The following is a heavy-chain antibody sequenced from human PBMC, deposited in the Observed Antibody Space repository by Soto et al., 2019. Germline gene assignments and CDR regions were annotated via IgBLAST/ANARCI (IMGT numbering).Heavy chain of an antibody. J-gene: IGHJ1*01. Sequence: QVQLVQSGAEVRKPGASVKVSCKASGYIFNNYAVHWVRQAPGQRLEWMGWINAGNGKTKYSHKLQGRVTITSDTSAPTAYMKLSSLRSQDTAVYYCEREGDLAYFPHWGQGTLVTVSS. V-gene: IGHV1-3*01. CDR1: GYIFNNYA. CDR2: INAGNGKT. CDR3: EREGDLAYFPH.